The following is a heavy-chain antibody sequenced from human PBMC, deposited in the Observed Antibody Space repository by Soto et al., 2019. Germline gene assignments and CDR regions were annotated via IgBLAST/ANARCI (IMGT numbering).Heavy chain of an antibody. D-gene: IGHD6-19*01. V-gene: IGHV1-3*01. CDR2: INAGNGNT. J-gene: IGHJ5*02. CDR1: GYTFTSYA. Sequence: ASVKISCKASGYTFTSYAMHSVRQAPGQRIEWMGWINAGNGNTKYSQKFQGRVTITRDTSASTAYMELNSLRSEDTAVYYCARDLMRYSSGRYGDNRCGPWGQGSRCAVSS. CDR3: ARDLMRYSSGRYGDNRCGP.